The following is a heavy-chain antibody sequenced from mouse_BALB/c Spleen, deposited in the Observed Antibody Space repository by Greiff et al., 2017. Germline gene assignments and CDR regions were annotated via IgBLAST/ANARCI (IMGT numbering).Heavy chain of an antibody. CDR1: GFTFSSYW. CDR3: TTANWYFDV. CDR2: IRLKSDNYAT. D-gene: IGHD1-2*01. V-gene: IGHV6-6*02. J-gene: IGHJ1*01. Sequence: EVQLVESGGGLVQPGGSMKLSCVASGFTFSSYWMSWVRQSPEKGLEWVAEIRLKSDNYATHYAESVKGKFTISRDDSKSRLYLQMNSLRAEDTGIYYCTTANWYFDVWGAGTTVTVSS.